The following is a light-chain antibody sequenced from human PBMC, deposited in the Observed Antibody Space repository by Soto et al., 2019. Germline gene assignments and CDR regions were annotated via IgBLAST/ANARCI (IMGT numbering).Light chain of an antibody. Sequence: QSALAQPASVSGSPGQSITISCTGTSSDASWYQQHPGKAPTLMIYEGSKRPSGVSNRFSGSKSGNTASLTISGLQAEDEADYYCCSYADSGPFVVFGGGTKLTVL. CDR1: SSDA. V-gene: IGLV2-23*03. J-gene: IGLJ2*01. CDR2: EGS. CDR3: CSYADSGPFVV.